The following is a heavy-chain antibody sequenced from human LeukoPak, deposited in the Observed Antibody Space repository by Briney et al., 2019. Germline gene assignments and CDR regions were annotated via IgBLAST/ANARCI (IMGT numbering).Heavy chain of an antibody. CDR1: GFTSTIYV. J-gene: IGHJ4*02. V-gene: IGHV3-33*01. CDR2: IWYVGSNT. Sequence: GGSLRLSCAAPGFTSTIYVMHWVPQAPGKGLEGVAMIWYVGSNTYYAASVKGRFTIPRDNSKNTLFLQMDSLRAEEPAVYYCARDRSKTHFDYWGQGTLVTVSS. CDR3: ARDRSKTHFDY.